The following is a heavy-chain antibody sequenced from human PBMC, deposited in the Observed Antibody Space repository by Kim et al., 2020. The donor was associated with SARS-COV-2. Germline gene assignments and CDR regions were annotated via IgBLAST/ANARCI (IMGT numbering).Heavy chain of an antibody. V-gene: IGHV3-66*01. D-gene: IGHD1-20*01. J-gene: IGHJ3*01. CDR1: GFTVSSNH. Sequence: GGSLRHSCAGSGFTVSSNHMSWVRQAPGKGLEWVSIIDSDDKSYYADSVRGRFTISRDNSKNTLYLQMNSLRAEDTAVYYCARDLRRKIDNNWHIDAFDLWSQATVVTVSS. CDR3: ARDLRRKIDNNWHIDAFDL. CDR2: IDSDDKS.